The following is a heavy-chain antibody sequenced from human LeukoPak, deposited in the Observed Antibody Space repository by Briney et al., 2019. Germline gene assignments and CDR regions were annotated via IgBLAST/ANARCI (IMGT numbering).Heavy chain of an antibody. CDR3: ARGREYSSSWYALGY. CDR2: IYYSGGT. D-gene: IGHD6-13*01. CDR1: GGSVTSGSYY. Sequence: SETLSLTCTVSGGSVTSGSYYWSWIRQPPGKGLEWIGYIYYSGGTNYNPSLKSRVTISVDTSKNQFSLKLSSVTAADTAVYYCARGREYSSSWYALGYWGQGTLVTVSS. J-gene: IGHJ4*02. V-gene: IGHV4-61*01.